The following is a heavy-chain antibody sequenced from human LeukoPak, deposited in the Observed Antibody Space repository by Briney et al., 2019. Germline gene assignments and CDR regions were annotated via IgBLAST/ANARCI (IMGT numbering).Heavy chain of an antibody. CDR3: ARDKRTGTYYYGMDV. D-gene: IGHD1-1*01. CDR2: IIPIFGTA. CDR1: GGTFISYA. V-gene: IGHV1-69*05. Sequence: ASVKVSCKASGGTFISYAISWVRQAPGQGLEWMGGIIPIFGTANYAQKFQGRVTMTRDTSTSTVYMELSSLRSEDTAVYYCARDKRTGTYYYGMDVWGQGTTVTVSS. J-gene: IGHJ6*02.